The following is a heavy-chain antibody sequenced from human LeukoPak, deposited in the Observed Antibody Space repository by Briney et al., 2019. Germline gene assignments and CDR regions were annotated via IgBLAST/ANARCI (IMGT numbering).Heavy chain of an antibody. CDR3: ARDRDRYCSSTSCYRAYAFDI. D-gene: IGHD2-2*02. V-gene: IGHV1-69*04. CDR2: IIPILGIA. J-gene: IGHJ3*02. CDR1: VGTFSSYA. Sequence: ASVKVSCKASVGTFSSYAIRWVRQAPGQGLAWMGRIIPILGIANYAQKFKGRVTITADKSTSTAYMELSSLRSEDTAVYYCARDRDRYCSSTSCYRAYAFDIWGQGTMVTVSS.